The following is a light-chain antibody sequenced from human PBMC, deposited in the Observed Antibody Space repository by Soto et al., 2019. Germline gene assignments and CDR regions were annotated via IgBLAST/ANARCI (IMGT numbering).Light chain of an antibody. CDR1: QAINIF. V-gene: IGKV1-9*01. Sequence: DIQLTQSPSFLSASVGDRVTITCRASQAINIFFAWFQQKPGKAPNLLISAASTLQSVVPSRFSGSGSETAFTLTITSLQPEDSATYYCQQRNSYPRTFGQGTKVEIK. CDR2: AAS. CDR3: QQRNSYPRT. J-gene: IGKJ2*01.